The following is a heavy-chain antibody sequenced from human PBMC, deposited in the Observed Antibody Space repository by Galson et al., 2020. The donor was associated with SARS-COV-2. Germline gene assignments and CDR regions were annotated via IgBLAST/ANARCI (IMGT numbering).Heavy chain of an antibody. Sequence: SETLSLTCTVSGGSISSSSYYWGWIRQTPGKGLEWIGSIYYSGSTYYNPSLKSRVTISVDTSKNQFSLKLSSVTAADTAVYYCARQGYSYGSYWGQGTLVTVSS. CDR1: GGSISSSSYY. J-gene: IGHJ4*02. D-gene: IGHD5-18*01. CDR3: ARQGYSYGSY. CDR2: IYYSGST. V-gene: IGHV4-39*01.